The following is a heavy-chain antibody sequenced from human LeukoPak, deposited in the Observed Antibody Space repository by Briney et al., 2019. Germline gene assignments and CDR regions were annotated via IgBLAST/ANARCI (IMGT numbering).Heavy chain of an antibody. CDR3: AKDPRNSGSYY. V-gene: IGHV3-23*01. CDR1: GFTFSSYA. D-gene: IGHD1-26*01. J-gene: IGHJ4*02. Sequence: GGSLRLSCAASGFTFSSYAMSWVRQAPGKGLEWVSAISGSGGSTYYADSVKGRFTISRDNSENTLYLQMNSLRAEDTAVYYCAKDPRNSGSYYWGQGTLVTVSS. CDR2: ISGSGGST.